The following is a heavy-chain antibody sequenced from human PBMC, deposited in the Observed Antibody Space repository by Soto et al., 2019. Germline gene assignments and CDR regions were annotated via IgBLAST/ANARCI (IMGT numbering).Heavy chain of an antibody. Sequence: GESLKISCKVSGYSFTTYWISWVRQMPGKGLEWMGRIDPSDSYTNNSPSFQGHVTISADTSTATAYLQWRSLKASDTAIYYCARHKPGAYEVFDYWGQGTPVTVYS. V-gene: IGHV5-10-1*01. D-gene: IGHD5-12*01. CDR1: GYSFTTYW. CDR3: ARHKPGAYEVFDY. J-gene: IGHJ4*02. CDR2: IDPSDSYT.